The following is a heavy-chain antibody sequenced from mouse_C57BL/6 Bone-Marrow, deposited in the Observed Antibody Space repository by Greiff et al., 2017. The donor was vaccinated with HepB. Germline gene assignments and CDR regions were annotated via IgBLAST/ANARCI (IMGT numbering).Heavy chain of an antibody. CDR2: ISNLAYSI. CDR3: ARQGYYGSSHYYAMDY. Sequence: EVKLMESGGGLVQPGGSLKLSCAASGFTFSDYGMAWVRQAPRKGPEWVAFISNLAYSIYYADTVTGRFTISRENAKNTLYLEMSSLRSEDTAMYYCARQGYYGSSHYYAMDYWGQGTSVTVSS. D-gene: IGHD1-1*01. J-gene: IGHJ4*01. V-gene: IGHV5-15*01. CDR1: GFTFSDYG.